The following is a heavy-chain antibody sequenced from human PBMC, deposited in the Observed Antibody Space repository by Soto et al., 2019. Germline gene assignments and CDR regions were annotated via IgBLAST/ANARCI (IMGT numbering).Heavy chain of an antibody. D-gene: IGHD5-12*01. Sequence: SETLSLTCTVSGGSISSSTYYWGWIRQAPGKWLEWIGNTHYSGSTYYNPSLKSRVTVSVDTSKNQFSLKLSSVTAADTAVYYCARQDGSRGYGGQGTLVTVSS. CDR2: THYSGST. V-gene: IGHV4-39*01. CDR1: GGSISSSTYY. J-gene: IGHJ4*02. CDR3: ARQDGSRGY.